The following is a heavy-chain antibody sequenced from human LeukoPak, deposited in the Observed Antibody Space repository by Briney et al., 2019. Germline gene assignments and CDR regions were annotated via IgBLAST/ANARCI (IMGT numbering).Heavy chain of an antibody. D-gene: IGHD6-19*01. Sequence: PSETLSLTCAVYGGSFSGYYWSWIRQPPGKGLEWIGEINHSGSTNYNPSLKSRVTISVDTSKNQFSLKLSSVTAADTAVYYCARVRYSSGWFTGQKGGYFDYWGQGTLVTVSS. CDR1: GGSFSGYY. V-gene: IGHV4-34*01. CDR2: INHSGST. CDR3: ARVRYSSGWFTGQKGGYFDY. J-gene: IGHJ4*02.